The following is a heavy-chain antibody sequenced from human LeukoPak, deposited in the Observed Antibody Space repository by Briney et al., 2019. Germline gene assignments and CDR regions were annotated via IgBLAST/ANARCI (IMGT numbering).Heavy chain of an antibody. CDR3: AKDRTAMIEYYFDY. V-gene: IGHV3-23*01. D-gene: IGHD5-18*01. CDR1: GFTFSSYA. CDR2: LTGSAGST. J-gene: IGHJ4*02. Sequence: GGSLRLSCAASGFTFSSYAVSWVRQAPGKGLEWVSALTGSAGSTYYADSVKGRFTISRDNSRNTLYLQLNSLRAEDTAIYYCAKDRTAMIEYYFDYWGQGTLVTVSS.